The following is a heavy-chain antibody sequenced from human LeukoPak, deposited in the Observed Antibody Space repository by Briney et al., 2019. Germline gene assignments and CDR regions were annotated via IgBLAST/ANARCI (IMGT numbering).Heavy chain of an antibody. CDR3: AREDTGPTYYYYMDV. J-gene: IGHJ6*03. CDR2: IYYSGST. V-gene: IGHV4-61*01. Sequence: SETLSLTCTVSGGSVSSGSCYWSWIRQPPGKGLEWIGYIYYSGSTNYNPSLKSRVTISVDTSKNQFSLKLSSVTAADTAVYYCAREDTGPTYYYYMDVWGKGTTVTVSS. D-gene: IGHD7-27*01. CDR1: GGSVSSGSCY.